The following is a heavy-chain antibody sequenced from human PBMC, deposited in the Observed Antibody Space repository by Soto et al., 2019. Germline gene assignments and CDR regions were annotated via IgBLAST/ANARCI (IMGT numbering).Heavy chain of an antibody. J-gene: IGHJ6*02. Sequence: QVQLLETGGDVVQPGRSLRLSCVASGFSVGSYPMHWVRQAPGKGLEWLAVISSDGSEKFHAESVQGRFTISRGNSKSALYLQMNTLYHEDSAVYHCARSGSSTAMVRGVVKYRGLDVWGLGTTVTVS. D-gene: IGHD3-10*01. CDR2: ISSDGSEK. CDR3: ARSGSSTAMVRGVVKYRGLDV. V-gene: IGHV3-30-3*01. CDR1: GFSVGSYP.